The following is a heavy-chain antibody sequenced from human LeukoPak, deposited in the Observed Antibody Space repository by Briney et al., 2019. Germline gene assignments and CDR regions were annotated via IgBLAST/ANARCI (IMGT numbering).Heavy chain of an antibody. CDR2: ISSSSSTI. V-gene: IGHV3-48*01. Sequence: GGSLRLSCAASGFTFSSYSMNWVSQAPGKGLEWVSYISSSSSTIYYADSVKGRFTISRDNAKNSLYLQMNSLRAEDTAVYYCARDSDGDYFDYWGQGTLVTVSS. J-gene: IGHJ4*02. CDR3: ARDSDGDYFDY. D-gene: IGHD3-16*01. CDR1: GFTFSSYS.